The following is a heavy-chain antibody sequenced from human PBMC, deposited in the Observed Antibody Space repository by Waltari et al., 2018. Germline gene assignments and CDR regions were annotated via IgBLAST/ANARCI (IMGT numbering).Heavy chain of an antibody. CDR2: INHSGST. Sequence: QVQLQQWGAGLLKPSETLSLTCAVYGGSFSGYYWSWIRQPPGKGLEWIGEINHSGSTNYNPSLKSRVTISVDTSKNQFSRKRSSVTAADTAVYYCARGGSSWEMYYYYYYMDVWGKGTTVTVSS. D-gene: IGHD6-13*01. CDR1: GGSFSGYY. J-gene: IGHJ6*03. CDR3: ARGGSSWEMYYYYYYMDV. V-gene: IGHV4-34*01.